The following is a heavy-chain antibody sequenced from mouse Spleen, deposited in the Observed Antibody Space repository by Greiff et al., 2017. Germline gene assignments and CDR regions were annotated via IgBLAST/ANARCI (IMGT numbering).Heavy chain of an antibody. D-gene: IGHD4-1*01. CDR3: ARKGANWVFAY. CDR2: IDPSDSYT. V-gene: IGHV1-69*01. Sequence: VQLQQPGAELVMPGASVKLSCKASGYTFTSYWMHWVKQRPGQGLEWIGEIDPSDSYTNYNQKFKGKATLTVDKSSSTAYMQLSSLTSEDSAVYYCARKGANWVFAYWGQGTLVTVSA. CDR1: GYTFTSYW. J-gene: IGHJ3*01.